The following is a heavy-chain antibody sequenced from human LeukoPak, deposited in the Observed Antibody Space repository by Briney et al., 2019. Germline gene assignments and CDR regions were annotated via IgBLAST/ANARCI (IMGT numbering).Heavy chain of an antibody. Sequence: GGSLRLSCSASGFTFSGSAMHWVRQASGKGLEWVGRIRSKANSYATAYAASVKGRFTISRDDSKNTAYLQMNSLKTEDTAVYYCTTPAGDYNLWGQGTLVTVSS. CDR2: IRSKANSYAT. CDR1: GFTFSGSA. D-gene: IGHD4-17*01. V-gene: IGHV3-73*01. CDR3: TTPAGDYNL. J-gene: IGHJ5*02.